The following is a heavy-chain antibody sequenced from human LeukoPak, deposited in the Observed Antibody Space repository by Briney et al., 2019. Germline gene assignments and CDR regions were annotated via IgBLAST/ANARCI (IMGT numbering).Heavy chain of an antibody. V-gene: IGHV1-24*01. CDR3: ATVRVYGGSSH. J-gene: IGHJ1*01. CDR1: GYTLNELS. D-gene: IGHD4-23*01. Sequence: ASVKVSCKVSGYTLNELSMHWVRQAPGKGLDWMGGFDPEDGETIYAQKFQGRVTMAEDTSTDTAYMELSSLRSDDTAVYYCATVRVYGGSSHWGQGTLLTVSS. CDR2: FDPEDGET.